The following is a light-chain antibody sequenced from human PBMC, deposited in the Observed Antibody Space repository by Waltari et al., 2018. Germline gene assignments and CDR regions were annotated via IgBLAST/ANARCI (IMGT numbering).Light chain of an antibody. Sequence: QSTLPQPASVSGSPGQSITVPCPGPSTAVATYNLVSWYQQHPGKPPKLIIYEVTQRPSGVSSRFSGSKSGNTASLTISGLQDEDEADYYCCSYAGGQLFVFGTGTEVRVL. J-gene: IGLJ1*01. CDR1: STAVATYNL. CDR2: EVT. CDR3: CSYAGGQLFV. V-gene: IGLV2-23*02.